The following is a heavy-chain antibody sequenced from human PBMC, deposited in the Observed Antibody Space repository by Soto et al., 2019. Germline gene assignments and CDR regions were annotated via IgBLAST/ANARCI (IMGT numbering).Heavy chain of an antibody. V-gene: IGHV1-69*06. CDR2: IIPIFGTA. CDR3: ALGEGDGRFCYYYYVLAF. Sequence: IMWSRQYPNQVLEWMGGIIPIFGTANYAQKFQGRVTITADKSTSTAYMELSSLRSEDTAVYYCALGEGDGRFCYYYYVLAFLVKGSTVTVS. D-gene: IGHD3-3*01. J-gene: IGHJ6*01.